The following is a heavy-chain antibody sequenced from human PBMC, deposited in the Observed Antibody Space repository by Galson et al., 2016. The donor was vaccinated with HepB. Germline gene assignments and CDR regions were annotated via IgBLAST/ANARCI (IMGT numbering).Heavy chain of an antibody. Sequence: SETLSLTCTVSGASISGSYLSWIRQPPGKGLEWLGYIYYSGRTNYNPSLKSRVTISVDTSKNQFSLKLSSVTAADAAVYYCARDDSGGWYGFHFGMDAWGQGTTVTVSS. V-gene: IGHV4-59*01. J-gene: IGHJ6*02. CDR2: IYYSGRT. CDR1: GASISGSY. CDR3: ARDDSGGWYGFHFGMDA. D-gene: IGHD6-19*01.